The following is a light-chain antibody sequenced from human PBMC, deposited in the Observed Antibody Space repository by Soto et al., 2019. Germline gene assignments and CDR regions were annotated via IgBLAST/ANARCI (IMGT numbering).Light chain of an antibody. Sequence: DIEMTQSPSAMSSSVGDRATITCRASQGISSYLAWFQQKPGNVPKRLISAASNGESGVPARFSGSGSGTDFTLTISSLQPEDFATYYCLQHSSWPIGFGQGTNLEIK. V-gene: IGKV1-17*03. CDR3: LQHSSWPIG. CDR2: AAS. CDR1: QGISSY. J-gene: IGKJ2*03.